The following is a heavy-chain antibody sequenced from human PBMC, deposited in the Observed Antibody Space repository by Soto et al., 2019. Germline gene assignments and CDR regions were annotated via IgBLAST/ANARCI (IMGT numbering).Heavy chain of an antibody. J-gene: IGHJ5*02. D-gene: IGHD1-7*01. V-gene: IGHV1-2*02. CDR1: GYIFIDYY. CDR3: ARVMDDWNSVRFDP. CDR2: INPNSGAT. Sequence: ASVKVSCKASGYIFIDYYMHWARQAPGQGLEWMGWINPNSGATDYAQKFQGRVTMTRDTSISTAYMELSRLKCDDTAVYYCARVMDDWNSVRFDPWGQGTLVTVSS.